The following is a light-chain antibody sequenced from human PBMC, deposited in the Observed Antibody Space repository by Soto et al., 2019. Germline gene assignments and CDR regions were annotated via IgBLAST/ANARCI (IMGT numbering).Light chain of an antibody. CDR3: TSYKSNSAYV. V-gene: IGLV2-14*01. CDR2: DVS. J-gene: IGLJ1*01. CDR1: SSDVGGYNY. Sequence: QSVVTQPASVSGSPGQPITISCTGSSSDVGGYNYVSWYQQHPGKAPKFMIYDVSYRPSGVSNRFSGSKSGNTASLTISGLQAEDEADYYCTSYKSNSAYVFGTGTKVTVL.